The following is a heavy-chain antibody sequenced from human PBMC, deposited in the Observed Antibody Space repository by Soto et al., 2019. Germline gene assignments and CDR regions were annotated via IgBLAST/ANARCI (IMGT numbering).Heavy chain of an antibody. CDR2: IKSKTDGGTT. V-gene: IGHV3-15*01. D-gene: IGHD3-22*01. Sequence: PGGSLRLSCAASGFTFSNAWMSWVRQAPGKGLEWVGRIKSKTDGGTTDYAAPVKGRFTISRDDSKNTLYLQMNSLKTEDTAVYYCTTDYYDSSGTSGGYYYYGMDVWGQGTTVTVSS. J-gene: IGHJ6*02. CDR3: TTDYYDSSGTSGGYYYYGMDV. CDR1: GFTFSNAW.